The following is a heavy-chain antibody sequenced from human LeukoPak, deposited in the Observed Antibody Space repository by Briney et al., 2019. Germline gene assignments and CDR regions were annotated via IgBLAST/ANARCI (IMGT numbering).Heavy chain of an antibody. J-gene: IGHJ4*02. D-gene: IGHD5-24*01. V-gene: IGHV3-30*02. CDR1: GFTFSSYG. CDR2: IRYDGSNK. CDR3: AKDSAPLRQMANADY. Sequence: GGSLRLSCAASGFTFSSYGMHWVRQAPGKGLEGVAFIRYDGSNKYYADSVKGRFTISRDNSKNTLYLQMNSLRAEDTAVYYCAKDSAPLRQMANADYWGQGTLVTVSS.